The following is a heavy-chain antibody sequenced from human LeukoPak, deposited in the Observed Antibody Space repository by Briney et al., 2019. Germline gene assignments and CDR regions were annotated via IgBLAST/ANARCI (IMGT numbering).Heavy chain of an antibody. CDR1: GFTFSSYG. Sequence: GRSLRLSCAASGFTFSSYGMHWVREAPGKGLEWVAVISYDGSNKYYADSVKGRFTISRDNSKSTLYLQMNSLRAEDTAVYYCAKDLETLMVSSPDYWGQGTLVTVSS. D-gene: IGHD2-8*01. V-gene: IGHV3-30*18. CDR3: AKDLETLMVSSPDY. J-gene: IGHJ4*02. CDR2: ISYDGSNK.